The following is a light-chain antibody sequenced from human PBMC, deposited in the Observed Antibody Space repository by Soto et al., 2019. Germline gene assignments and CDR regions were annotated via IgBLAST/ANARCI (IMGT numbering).Light chain of an antibody. CDR3: SSFTPSRTVV. CDR1: SSDIGAWDY. CDR2: DVS. J-gene: IGLJ2*01. Sequence: QSALTQPASVSGSPGQSITIPCTGTSSDIGAWDYVSWYQQHPGKVPKLLIYDVSSRPSWISNRFSGSKSGSTASLTISGLQAEDEADYYCSSFTPSRTVVFGGGTKLTVL. V-gene: IGLV2-14*03.